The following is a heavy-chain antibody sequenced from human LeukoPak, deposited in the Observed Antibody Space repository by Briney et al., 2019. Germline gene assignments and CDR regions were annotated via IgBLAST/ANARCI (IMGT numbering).Heavy chain of an antibody. D-gene: IGHD2-2*01. CDR1: DDSITIYY. V-gene: IGHV4-59*01. Sequence: SETLSLTCTVSDDSITIYYWSWIRQPPGKGLEWIGYIDHTGITNYNPSLNSRVTISRDTSKNHFSLELSSVTAADTAVYYCARLRTYCTTTTCYESFDSWGQGTLVTVSS. CDR3: ARLRTYCTTTTCYESFDS. CDR2: IDHTGIT. J-gene: IGHJ4*02.